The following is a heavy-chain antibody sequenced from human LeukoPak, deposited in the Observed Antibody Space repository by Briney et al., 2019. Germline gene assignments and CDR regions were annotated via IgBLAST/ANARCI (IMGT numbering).Heavy chain of an antibody. Sequence: SETLSLTCTVSGGSISSYYWSCIRQPPGKGLEWIGYIYYSGSTNYNPSLKSRVTISVDTSKNQFSLKLSSVTAADTAVYYCASGERGYSYGPLDYWGQGTLVTVSS. CDR1: GGSISSYY. V-gene: IGHV4-59*08. CDR2: IYYSGST. CDR3: ASGERGYSYGPLDY. D-gene: IGHD5-18*01. J-gene: IGHJ4*02.